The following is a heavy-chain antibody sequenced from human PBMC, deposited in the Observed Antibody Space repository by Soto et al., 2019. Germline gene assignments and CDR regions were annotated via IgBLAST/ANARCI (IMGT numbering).Heavy chain of an antibody. CDR1: GFSLSTSGMC. D-gene: IGHD3-22*01. CDR3: VRAYYNSSGYYLEPYYYYGMDV. CDR2: IDWDDDK. J-gene: IGHJ6*02. Sequence: SGPTLVNPTQTLTLTCTFSGFSLSTSGMCVSWIRQPPGKALEWLALIDWDDDKYYSTSLRTRLTISKDTSKNQVVLTMTNMDPVDTATYYCVRAYYNSSGYYLEPYYYYGMDVWGQGTTVTVSS. V-gene: IGHV2-70*01.